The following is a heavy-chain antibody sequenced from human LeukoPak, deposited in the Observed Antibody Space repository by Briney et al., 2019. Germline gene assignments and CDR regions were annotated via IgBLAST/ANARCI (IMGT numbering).Heavy chain of an antibody. CDR3: ARGRSYDGSGSSYFDH. CDR1: GGSIGTYD. D-gene: IGHD3-10*01. CDR2: VFASGNT. V-gene: IGHV4-4*07. Sequence: SETLSLTCTVSGGSIGTYDWGWIRQPAGKDLEFIGRVFASGNTDYNPSLQSRVTMSVDTSKNQFSLKLTSVTAADAAVYYRARGRSYDGSGSSYFDHWGQGTLVTVSS. J-gene: IGHJ4*02.